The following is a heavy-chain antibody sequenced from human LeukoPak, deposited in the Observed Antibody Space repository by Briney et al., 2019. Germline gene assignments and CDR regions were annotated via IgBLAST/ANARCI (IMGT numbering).Heavy chain of an antibody. CDR1: GFTFSDYY. Sequence: GGSLRLSCAASGFTFSDYYMSWIRQPPGKGLEWVSYISGSTTYTNYADSARGRFTISRDNAKNSLYLQMNSLRAEDTAVYYCARDEHQYYSESSGRFDFWGQGVLVTVSS. J-gene: IGHJ4*02. CDR2: ISGSTTYT. CDR3: ARDEHQYYSESSGRFDF. V-gene: IGHV3-11*06. D-gene: IGHD3-22*01.